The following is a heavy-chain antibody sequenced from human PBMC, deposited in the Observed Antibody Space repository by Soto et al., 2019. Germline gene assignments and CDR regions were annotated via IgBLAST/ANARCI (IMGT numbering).Heavy chain of an antibody. Sequence: PGGSLRLSCAASGFTFSSYAMSWVRQAPGKGLEWVSAISGSGDSTCYADSVKGRFTISRDNSKDTLYLQMNSLRAEDTAVYYCAKSMVRGVKVNWFDPWGQGTLVTVSS. J-gene: IGHJ5*02. CDR2: ISGSGDST. CDR1: GFTFSSYA. CDR3: AKSMVRGVKVNWFDP. D-gene: IGHD3-10*01. V-gene: IGHV3-23*01.